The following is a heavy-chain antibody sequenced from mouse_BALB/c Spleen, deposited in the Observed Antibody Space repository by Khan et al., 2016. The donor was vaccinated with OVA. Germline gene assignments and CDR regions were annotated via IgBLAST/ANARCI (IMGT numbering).Heavy chain of an antibody. J-gene: IGHJ2*01. D-gene: IGHD3-2*02. CDR3: ARIQGGDFDY. V-gene: IGHV3-2*02. CDR1: GYSITSDYA. Sequence: EVQLQESGPGLVKPSQSLSLPCTVTGYSITSDYAWHWIRQFPGNKLEWMGYISYSGNTKYNPSLKSRISLTRDTSKNQFFLQLNFVTIEDTATYYCARIQGGDFDYWGQGTTLTVSS. CDR2: ISYSGNT.